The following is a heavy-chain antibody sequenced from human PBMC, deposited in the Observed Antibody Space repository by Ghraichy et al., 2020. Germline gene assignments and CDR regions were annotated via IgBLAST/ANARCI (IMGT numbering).Heavy chain of an antibody. J-gene: IGHJ4*02. Sequence: ASVKVSCKASGYTFTSYDINWVRQATGQGLEWMGWMNPNSGNTGYAQKFQGRVTMTRNTSISTAYMELSSLRSEDTAVYYCARGNNGLWGGDPNFDYWGQGTLVTVSS. D-gene: IGHD2-21*02. V-gene: IGHV1-8*01. CDR1: GYTFTSYD. CDR3: ARGNNGLWGGDPNFDY. CDR2: MNPNSGNT.